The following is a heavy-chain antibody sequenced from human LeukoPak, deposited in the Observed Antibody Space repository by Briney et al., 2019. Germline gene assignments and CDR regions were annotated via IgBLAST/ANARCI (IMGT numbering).Heavy chain of an antibody. D-gene: IGHD3-22*01. V-gene: IGHV3-74*01. Sequence: HHGGSLRLSCAASGFTFSSYWMHWVRQAPGKGLVWVSRINSDGSSTSYADSVKGRFTISRDNAKNTLYLQMNSLRAEDTAVYYCARDFFTLGLSSGYLPDYWGQGTLVTVSS. J-gene: IGHJ4*02. CDR3: ARDFFTLGLSSGYLPDY. CDR1: GFTFSSYW. CDR2: INSDGSST.